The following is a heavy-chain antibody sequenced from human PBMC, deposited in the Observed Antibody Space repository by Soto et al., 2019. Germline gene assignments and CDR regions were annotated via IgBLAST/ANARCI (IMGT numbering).Heavy chain of an antibody. V-gene: IGHV4-34*01. CDR2: INHSGST. D-gene: IGHD6-6*01. CDR3: ARKYGSRTDAFDI. Sequence: PSETLSLTCAVYVGSFSGYYWSWIRQPPGKGLQWIGEINHSGSTNYNPSLKSRLTISVDTSQNQFSLKLSSVTAADTAVYYCARKYGSRTDAFDIWGQGTMVT. CDR1: VGSFSGYY. J-gene: IGHJ3*02.